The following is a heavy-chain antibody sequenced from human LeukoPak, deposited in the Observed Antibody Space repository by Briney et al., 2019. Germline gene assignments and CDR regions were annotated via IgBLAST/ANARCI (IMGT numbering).Heavy chain of an antibody. CDR1: GGSISSGDYY. CDR3: ARLNNIVVVPAARGGFDP. V-gene: IGHV4-39*01. J-gene: IGHJ5*02. CDR2: IYYSGST. Sequence: PSETLSLTCTVSGGSISSGDYYWSWIRQPPGKGLEWIGSIYYSGSTYYNPSLKSRVTISVDTSKNQFSLKLSSVTAADTAVYYCARLNNIVVVPAARGGFDPWGQGTLVTVSS. D-gene: IGHD2-2*01.